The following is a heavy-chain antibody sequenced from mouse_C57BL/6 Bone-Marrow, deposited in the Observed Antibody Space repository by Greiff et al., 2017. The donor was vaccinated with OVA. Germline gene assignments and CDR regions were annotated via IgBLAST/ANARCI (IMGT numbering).Heavy chain of an antibody. CDR1: GFTFSSYG. CDR2: ISSGGSYT. V-gene: IGHV5-6*02. CDR3: ARHGDYGSFFDY. Sequence: EVKLVESGGDLVKPGGSLKLSCAASGFTFSSYGMSWVRKTPDKRLEWVATISSGGSYTYYPDSVKGRFTISRDNAKNTLYLQMSSLKSEDTAMYYCARHGDYGSFFDYWGQGTTLTVSS. J-gene: IGHJ2*01. D-gene: IGHD1-1*01.